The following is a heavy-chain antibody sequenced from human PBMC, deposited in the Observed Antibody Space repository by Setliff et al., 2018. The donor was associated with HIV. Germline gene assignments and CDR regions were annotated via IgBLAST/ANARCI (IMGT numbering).Heavy chain of an antibody. V-gene: IGHV3-49*03. CDR3: TRGMRPMVKRVPFDY. J-gene: IGHJ4*02. CDR2: IRSRPFGGTT. D-gene: IGHD2-15*01. Sequence: GVLRLSCTASGFTFSDYYMSWFRQAPGKGLEWVGFIRSRPFGGTTEYAASVKGRFTISRDDSKSIAYLQMNSLKSADAAVYYCTRGMRPMVKRVPFDYWGQGTLVTVS. CDR1: GFTFSDYY.